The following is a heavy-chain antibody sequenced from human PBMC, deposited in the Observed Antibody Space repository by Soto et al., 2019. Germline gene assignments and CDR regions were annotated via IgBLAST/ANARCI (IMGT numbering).Heavy chain of an antibody. CDR2: IDSDGVTK. Sequence: EVQLVESGGGLVQPGGSLRLSCVTSGFTFSSYWMHWVRQAPGKGLVWVSRIDSDGVTKDYADSVKGRFTISRDNAKNTLYSQMNILRADDTGLYYCGTNIYLDSWGQGTLVTVSS. V-gene: IGHV3-74*01. D-gene: IGHD3-16*02. CDR3: GTNIYLDS. CDR1: GFTFSSYW. J-gene: IGHJ4*02.